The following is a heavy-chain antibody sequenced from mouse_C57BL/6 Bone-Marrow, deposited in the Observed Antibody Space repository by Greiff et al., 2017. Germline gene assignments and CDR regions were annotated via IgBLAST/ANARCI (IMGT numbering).Heavy chain of an antibody. CDR3: ARVLNYYGSSYWYFDV. CDR1: GFTFSSYA. V-gene: IGHV5-4*01. D-gene: IGHD1-1*01. J-gene: IGHJ1*03. CDR2: ISDGGSYT. Sequence: DVHLVESGGGLVKPGGSLKLSCAASGFTFSSYAMSWVRQTPEKRLEWVATISDGGSYTYYPDNVKGRFTISRDNAKNNLYLQMSHLKSEDTAMYYCARVLNYYGSSYWYFDVWGTGTTVTVSS.